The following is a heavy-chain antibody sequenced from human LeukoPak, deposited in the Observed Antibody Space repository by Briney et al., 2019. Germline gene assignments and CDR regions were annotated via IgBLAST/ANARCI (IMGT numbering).Heavy chain of an antibody. CDR3: AKDSGGYDPFNFDY. Sequence: GGSLRLSCAASGFSVSNNYMNWVRQAPGKGLEWVSTFSTGGATKSADSVKGRFTISRDNSKNTLYLQMNSLRAEDTAVYYCAKDSGGYDPFNFDYWGQGTLVTVSS. CDR1: GFSVSNNY. V-gene: IGHV3-53*01. CDR2: FSTGGAT. J-gene: IGHJ4*02. D-gene: IGHD5-12*01.